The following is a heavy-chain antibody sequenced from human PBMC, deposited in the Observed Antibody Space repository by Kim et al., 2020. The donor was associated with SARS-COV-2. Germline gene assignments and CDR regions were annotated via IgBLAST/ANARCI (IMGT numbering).Heavy chain of an antibody. Sequence: TSYAQKFQGRVTMTRDTSTSTVYMELSSLRSEDTAVYYCARRGEKRAFDIWGQGTMVTVSS. J-gene: IGHJ3*02. CDR3: ARRGEKRAFDI. V-gene: IGHV1-46*01. CDR2: T. D-gene: IGHD3-10*01.